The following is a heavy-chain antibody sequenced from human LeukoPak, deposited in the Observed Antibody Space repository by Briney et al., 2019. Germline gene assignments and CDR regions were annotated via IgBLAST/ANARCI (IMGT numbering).Heavy chain of an antibody. J-gene: IGHJ6*02. Sequence: GGSLRLSCAASGFTFSSYGMHWVRQAPGKGLEWVAVISYDGSNKYYADSVKGRFTISRDNSKNTLYLQMNSLRAEDTAVYYCAKVGMVEYQLLDYYGMDVWGQGNPGHRLL. CDR3: AKVGMVEYQLLDYYGMDV. CDR1: GFTFSSYG. V-gene: IGHV3-30*18. CDR2: ISYDGSNK. D-gene: IGHD2-2*01.